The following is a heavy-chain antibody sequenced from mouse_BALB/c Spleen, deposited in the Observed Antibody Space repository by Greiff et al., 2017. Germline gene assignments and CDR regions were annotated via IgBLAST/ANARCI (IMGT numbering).Heavy chain of an antibody. Sequence: QVQLKQPGAELVMPGASVKMSCKASGYTFTDYWMHWVKQRPGQGLEWIGAIDTSDSYTSYNQKFKGKATLTVDESSSTAYMQLSSLTSEDSAVYYCARNYRYDGYYAMDYWGQGTSVTVSS. CDR2: IDTSDSYT. D-gene: IGHD2-14*01. CDR1: GYTFTDYW. V-gene: IGHV1-69*01. J-gene: IGHJ4*01. CDR3: ARNYRYDGYYAMDY.